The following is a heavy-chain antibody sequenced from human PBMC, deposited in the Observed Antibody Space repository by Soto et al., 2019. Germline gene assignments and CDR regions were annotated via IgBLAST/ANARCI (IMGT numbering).Heavy chain of an antibody. CDR3: AITGDYLVDY. Sequence: SQTLSLTCAISGDSVSSKSAAGHWIRQSPSRGLEWLGRTYYRSKCSSNYAVSVKSRITINPDTSKNQSSLQLRSVPPDDTAMYYCAITGDYLVDYWGQGTLVTVSS. V-gene: IGHV6-1*01. CDR2: TYYRSKCSS. CDR1: GDSVSSKSAA. D-gene: IGHD7-27*01. J-gene: IGHJ4*02.